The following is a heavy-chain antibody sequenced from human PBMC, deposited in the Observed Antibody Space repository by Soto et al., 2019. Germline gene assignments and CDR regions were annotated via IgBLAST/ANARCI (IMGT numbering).Heavy chain of an antibody. CDR2: ITANGGGT. D-gene: IGHD2-8*01. Sequence: EVQLLESGGGLVQPGGSLRLSCAASGFTFRSYAMIWVRQAPGKGLEWVSAITANGGGTYYADSVKGRFTISRDNSKSTLFLQIKDLRAEATAVYYCAKEMLPDYWGQGTLITVSS. J-gene: IGHJ4*02. CDR1: GFTFRSYA. CDR3: AKEMLPDY. V-gene: IGHV3-23*01.